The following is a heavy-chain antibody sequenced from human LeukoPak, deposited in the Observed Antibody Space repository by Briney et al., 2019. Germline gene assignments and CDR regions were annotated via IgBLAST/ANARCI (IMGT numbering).Heavy chain of an antibody. J-gene: IGHJ5*02. CDR2: IFPGDSDT. CDR1: GYSFTSYW. V-gene: IGHV5-51*01. CDR3: ARLSRYYPFALPPP. D-gene: IGHD1-26*01. Sequence: GGSLQISCKGSGYSFTSYWIGWVRQLPGKGLEWMGIIFPGDSDTRYSPSFQGQVTISADKSISTAYLQWSSLKASDTAMYYCARLSRYYPFALPPPWGQGTLVTVSS.